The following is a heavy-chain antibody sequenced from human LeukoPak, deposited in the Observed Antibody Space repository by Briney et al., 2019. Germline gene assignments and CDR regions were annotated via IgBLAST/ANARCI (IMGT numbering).Heavy chain of an antibody. D-gene: IGHD3-9*01. CDR3: AKDLLILPGYKKNRGHYFDY. J-gene: IGHJ4*02. V-gene: IGHV3-23*01. Sequence: GGSLRLSCAASGFTFSSYAMSWVRQAPGKGLEWVSAISGSGGSTYYADSVKGRFTISRDNSKNTLYLQMNSLRAEDTAVYYCAKDLLILPGYKKNRGHYFDYWGQGTLVTVSS. CDR1: GFTFSSYA. CDR2: ISGSGGST.